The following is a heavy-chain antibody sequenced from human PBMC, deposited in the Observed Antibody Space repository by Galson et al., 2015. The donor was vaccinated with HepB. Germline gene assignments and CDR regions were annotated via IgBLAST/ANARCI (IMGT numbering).Heavy chain of an antibody. V-gene: IGHV5-51*01. CDR2: IYPSDSDT. J-gene: IGHJ3*01. D-gene: IGHD2-21*01. CDR1: GYSFTSHW. CDR3: ASGYHGGSDYSDYAFAF. Sequence: QSGAEVKKPGESLKISCKGSGYSFTSHWIGWVRQMPGKGPEWMGIIYPSDSDTRYSPSLQGQVTISVDKSIKTAYLQWSSLKASDTAMYFCASGYHGGSDYSDYAFAFWGHGTMVTVSS.